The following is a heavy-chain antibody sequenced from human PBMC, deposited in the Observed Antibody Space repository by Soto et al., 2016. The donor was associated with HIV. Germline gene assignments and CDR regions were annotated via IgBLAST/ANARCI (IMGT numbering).Heavy chain of an antibody. CDR3: ARRSNTVTTAYWYFDL. CDR1: GFTFSSYS. Sequence: VQLVESGGGLVQPGGSLRLSCAASGFTFSSYSMNWVRQAPGKGLEWVSYISSSSSTKYYADSVKGRFTISRDNAKNSLYLQMNSLRAEDTAVYYCARRSNTVTTAYWYFDLWGRGTLVTVSS. V-gene: IGHV3-48*01. D-gene: IGHD4-17*01. J-gene: IGHJ2*01. CDR2: ISSSSSTK.